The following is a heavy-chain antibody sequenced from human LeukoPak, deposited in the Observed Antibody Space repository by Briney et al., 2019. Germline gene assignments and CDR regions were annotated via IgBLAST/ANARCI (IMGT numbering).Heavy chain of an antibody. V-gene: IGHV4-34*01. D-gene: IGHD4-11*01. Sequence: SETLSLTCAVYGESFSGYYWSWMRQPPGKGLEWIGQINHSGGTNYNPSLKSRVTISVDTSKNQFSLKLNSVTAADTAVYYCARHARYSNYGANDYWGQGTLVTVSS. CDR3: ARHARYSNYGANDY. CDR2: INHSGGT. J-gene: IGHJ4*02. CDR1: GESFSGYY.